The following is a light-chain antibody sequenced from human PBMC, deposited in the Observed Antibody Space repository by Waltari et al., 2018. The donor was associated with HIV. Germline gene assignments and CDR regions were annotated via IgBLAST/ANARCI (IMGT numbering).Light chain of an antibody. CDR3: YSAADNMGV. V-gene: IGLV3-27*01. J-gene: IGLJ3*02. CDR2: KDN. CDR1: VLAKNY. Sequence: SYELTQPSSMSVSPGQTARITCSGDVLAKNYARWFQQKPGQAPVLLIYKDNERPSGIPERFSGSSSWTTVTLTISGAQVDDEADYYCYSAADNMGVFGGGTKLTVL.